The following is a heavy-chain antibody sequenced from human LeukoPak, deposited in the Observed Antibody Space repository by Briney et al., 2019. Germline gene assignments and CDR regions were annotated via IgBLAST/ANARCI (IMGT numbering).Heavy chain of an antibody. V-gene: IGHV1-18*01. CDR3: AGVDSSSWYAGFDY. CDR2: ISAYNGNT. Sequence: GASVKVSCKASGYTFTSYGISWVRQAPGQGLEWMGWISAYNGNTNYAQKLQGRVTMTTDTSTSTAYMELRSLRSDDTAVYYCAGVDSSSWYAGFDYWGQGTLVTVSS. J-gene: IGHJ4*02. CDR1: GYTFTSYG. D-gene: IGHD6-13*01.